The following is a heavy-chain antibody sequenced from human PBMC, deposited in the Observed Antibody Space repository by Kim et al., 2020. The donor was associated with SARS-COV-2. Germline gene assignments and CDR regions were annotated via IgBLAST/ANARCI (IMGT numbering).Heavy chain of an antibody. D-gene: IGHD1-26*01. CDR1: GASISSDY. J-gene: IGHJ3*02. CDR3: ARSYRGTYFTAFDI. Sequence: SETLSLTCTVSGASISSDYWSWIRQLPGKGLEWMGYIYKSGTIKYNPSLKSRVIISSDMSKNQFSLNLRSVTAADTAVYYCARSYRGTYFTAFDIWGPGRMATVSS. CDR2: IYKSGTI. V-gene: IGHV4-4*08.